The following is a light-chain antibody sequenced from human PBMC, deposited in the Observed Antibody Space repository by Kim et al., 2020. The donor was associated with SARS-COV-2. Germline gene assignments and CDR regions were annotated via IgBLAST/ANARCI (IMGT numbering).Light chain of an antibody. CDR1: SCAVGAYDK. J-gene: IGLJ2*01. CDR3: TSYTKSSTPHVL. V-gene: IGLV2-14*03. Sequence: FPVSCTGTSCAVGAYDKVSWYQHHPGKAPTLMIYDFTKRPSGVANRFSGSKSGNTASLTISGREGEDEDAYYCTSYTKSSTPHVLFGGGTQLTVL. CDR2: DFT.